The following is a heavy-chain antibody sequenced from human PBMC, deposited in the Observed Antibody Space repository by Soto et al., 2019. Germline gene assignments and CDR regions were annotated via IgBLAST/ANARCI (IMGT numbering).Heavy chain of an antibody. CDR3: ARVGINSGDYGDYSVFR. CDR2: IYYSGST. D-gene: IGHD4-17*01. Sequence: SETLSLTCTVSGGSISSGGYYWSWIRQHPGKGLEWIGYIYYSGSTYYNPSLKSRVTISVDTSKNQFSLKLSSVTAADTAVYYCARVGINSGDYGDYSVFRWGQGTLVTVSS. CDR1: GGSISSGGYY. V-gene: IGHV4-31*03. J-gene: IGHJ4*02.